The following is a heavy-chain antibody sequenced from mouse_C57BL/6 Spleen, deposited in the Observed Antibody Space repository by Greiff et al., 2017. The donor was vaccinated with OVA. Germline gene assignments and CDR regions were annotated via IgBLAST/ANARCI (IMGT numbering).Heavy chain of an antibody. CDR3: ARDYYDYDGLDY. V-gene: IGHV1-55*01. J-gene: IGHJ2*01. D-gene: IGHD2-4*01. CDR1: GYTFTSYW. CDR2: IYPGSGST. Sequence: VKLQQSGAELVKPGASVKMSCKASGYTFTSYWITWVKQRPGQGLEWIGDIYPGSGSTNYNEKFKSKATLTVDTSSSTAYMQLSSLTSEDSAVYYCARDYYDYDGLDYWGLGTTLTVSS.